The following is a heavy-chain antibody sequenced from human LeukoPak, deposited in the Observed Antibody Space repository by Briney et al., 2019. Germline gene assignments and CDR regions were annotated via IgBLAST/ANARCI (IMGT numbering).Heavy chain of an antibody. J-gene: IGHJ4*02. Sequence: SETLSLTCAVYGGSFSDYYWSWIRQPPGKGLEWIGSIYYSGSTYYNPSLKSRVTISVDTSKNQFSLKLSSVTAADTAVYYCATLGCNSPSCRSSDYWGQGTLVTVSS. CDR1: GGSFSDYY. CDR2: IYYSGST. V-gene: IGHV4-34*01. CDR3: ATLGCNSPSCRSSDY. D-gene: IGHD2-2*01.